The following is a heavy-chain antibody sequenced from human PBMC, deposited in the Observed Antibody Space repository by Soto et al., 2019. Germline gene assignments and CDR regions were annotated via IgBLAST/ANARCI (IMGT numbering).Heavy chain of an antibody. Sequence: ASVKVSCKASGYTFSDCRMHWVRQAPGQGLEWMGIINPSGGATTYAQKFQGRVTMTRDTSTSTVYMDLSSLTSEDTAVYYCARDSPQEWIDSWGQGPLVTSPQ. V-gene: IGHV1-46*01. CDR3: ARDSPQEWIDS. CDR2: INPSGGAT. D-gene: IGHD2-8*01. J-gene: IGHJ4*02. CDR1: GYTFSDCR.